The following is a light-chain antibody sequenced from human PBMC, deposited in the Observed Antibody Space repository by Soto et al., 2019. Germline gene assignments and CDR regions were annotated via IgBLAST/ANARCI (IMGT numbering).Light chain of an antibody. V-gene: IGLV2-14*01. CDR2: EVS. J-gene: IGLJ1*01. CDR1: SDDVGDYNF. Sequence: QSVLTQPASVSGSPGQSITISCTATSDDVGDYNFVSWYQQHPGKPPKLMIFEVSNRPSGISIRFSGSKSGKTASLTISGLQDEDEADYYCSSFTTTSTPYVFGTGTKVTVL. CDR3: SSFTTTSTPYV.